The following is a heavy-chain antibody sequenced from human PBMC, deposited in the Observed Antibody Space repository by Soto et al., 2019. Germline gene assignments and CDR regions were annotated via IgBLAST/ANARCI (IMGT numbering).Heavy chain of an antibody. J-gene: IGHJ6*02. V-gene: IGHV4-59*08. CDR1: SGPSCSHN. CDR3: VRQGIDYLHGLVDV. Sequence: QVHVQQSGPGLVKPSETLSLSCTVSSGPSCSHNWGWIRQPPGRGLEWIGYVYYTGGTSYNPSLKSRVTISADTSTNHISLTLSSVTAADTAVYYCVRQGIDYLHGLVDVWGQGTTVSVSS. D-gene: IGHD1-26*01. CDR2: VYYTGGT.